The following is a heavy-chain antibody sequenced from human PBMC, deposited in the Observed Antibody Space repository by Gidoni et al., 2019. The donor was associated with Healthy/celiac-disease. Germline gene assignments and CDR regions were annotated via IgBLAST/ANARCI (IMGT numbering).Heavy chain of an antibody. D-gene: IGHD6-13*01. CDR3: AKGRFSSSLDY. Sequence: EVQLVESGGGLVQPGRSLRLSCAASGFTFDDYAMHWVRQAPGKGLEWVSGISWNSGSIGYADSVKGRFTISRDNAKNSLYLQMNSLRAEDTALYYCAKGRFSSSLDYWGQGTLVTVSS. J-gene: IGHJ4*02. CDR1: GFTFDDYA. V-gene: IGHV3-9*01. CDR2: ISWNSGSI.